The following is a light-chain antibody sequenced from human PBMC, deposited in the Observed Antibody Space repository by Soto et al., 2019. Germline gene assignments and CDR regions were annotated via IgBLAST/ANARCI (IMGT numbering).Light chain of an antibody. J-gene: IGKJ2*01. CDR2: KAS. CDR1: QRITNW. V-gene: IGKV1-5*03. CDR3: QQYNSYPYT. Sequence: DIQMTQSPSTLSASVGDRVTITCRASQRITNWLVWYQQKPGKAPKLLIYKASSLESGVPSRFSGSGSGTEFTLTISSLHPDDVATYYCQQYNSYPYTFGQGTQLAIK.